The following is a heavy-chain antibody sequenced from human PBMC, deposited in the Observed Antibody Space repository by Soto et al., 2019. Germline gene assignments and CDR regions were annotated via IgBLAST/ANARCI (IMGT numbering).Heavy chain of an antibody. V-gene: IGHV4-61*01. D-gene: IGHD6-19*01. J-gene: IGHJ4*02. Sequence: PSETLSLTCTVSGGSISSSSYYWSWIRQPPGKGLEWIGYIYYSGSTNYNPSLKSRVTISVDTSKNQFSLKLSSVTAADTAVYYCARGNSSGWYYFDYWGQGTLVTVSS. CDR3: ARGNSSGWYYFDY. CDR1: GGSISSSSYY. CDR2: IYYSGST.